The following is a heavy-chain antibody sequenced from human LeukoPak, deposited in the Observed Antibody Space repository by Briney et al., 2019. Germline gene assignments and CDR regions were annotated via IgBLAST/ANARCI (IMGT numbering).Heavy chain of an antibody. D-gene: IGHD5-18*01. CDR3: AKDGRRGFSFGPDAY. Sequence: PGGSLRLSCAASGFTFSTYAMSWVRQAPGKGLEWVSTISGSGGSTYYADSVKGRFAISGDNSKNTLYLQMNSLRAEDTAVYYCAKDGRRGFSFGPDAYWGQGTLVTVSS. CDR1: GFTFSTYA. V-gene: IGHV3-23*01. CDR2: ISGSGGST. J-gene: IGHJ4*02.